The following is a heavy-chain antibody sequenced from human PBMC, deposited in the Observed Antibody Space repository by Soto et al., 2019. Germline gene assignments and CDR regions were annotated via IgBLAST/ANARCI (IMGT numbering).Heavy chain of an antibody. CDR2: IFIGGTT. CDR3: ARLGPYASGTYSFRHNRLDP. Sequence: GGSLRLSCAASGFTVSSSQMTWVRQAPGKALEWVSVIFIGGTTQYAVSVKGRFTISRDYSKNTVYLQMNSLRAEDTAVYYCARLGPYASGTYSFRHNRLDPWGQGTLVTVS. V-gene: IGHV3-53*01. J-gene: IGHJ5*02. D-gene: IGHD3-10*01. CDR1: GFTVSSSQ.